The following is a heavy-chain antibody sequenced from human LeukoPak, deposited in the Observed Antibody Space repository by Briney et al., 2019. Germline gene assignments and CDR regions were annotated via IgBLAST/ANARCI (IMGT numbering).Heavy chain of an antibody. J-gene: IGHJ3*02. Sequence: GGSLRLSCAASGFTFDDYAMHWVRQAPGKGLEWVSSISWNSGSINYADSVKGRFTTSRDNAKNSLYLLMNSLRAEDTALYYCVKVGASLPDAFDIWGQGTMVTVSS. V-gene: IGHV3-9*01. CDR1: GFTFDDYA. D-gene: IGHD4/OR15-4a*01. CDR2: ISWNSGSI. CDR3: VKVGASLPDAFDI.